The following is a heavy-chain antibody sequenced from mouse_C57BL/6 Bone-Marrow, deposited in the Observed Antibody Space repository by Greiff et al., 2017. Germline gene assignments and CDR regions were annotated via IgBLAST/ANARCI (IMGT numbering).Heavy chain of an antibody. Sequence: EVQVVESGGGLVKPGGSLKLSCAASGFTFSSYAMSWVRQTPEKSLEWVATISDGGSYTYYPDTVKGRFTISRDNAKNNLYLQMSHLKSEDTAMYYCARERDGYRYYYAMDYWGQGTSVTVSA. J-gene: IGHJ4*01. V-gene: IGHV5-4*01. CDR2: ISDGGSYT. CDR1: GFTFSSYA. CDR3: ARERDGYRYYYAMDY. D-gene: IGHD2-3*01.